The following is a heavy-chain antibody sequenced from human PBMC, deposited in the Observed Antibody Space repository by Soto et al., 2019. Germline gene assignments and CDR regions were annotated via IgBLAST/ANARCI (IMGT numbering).Heavy chain of an antibody. CDR2: INHSGST. D-gene: IGHD6-13*01. V-gene: IGHV4-34*01. J-gene: IGHJ4*02. CDR1: GGSFSGYY. CDR3: ARKTSIAAAGGVSYYFDY. Sequence: SETLSLTCAVYGGSFSGYYWSWIRQPPGKGLEWIGEINHSGSTNYNPSLKSRVTISVDTSKNQFSLKLSSVTAADTAVYYCARKTSIAAAGGVSYYFDYWGQGTLVTVSS.